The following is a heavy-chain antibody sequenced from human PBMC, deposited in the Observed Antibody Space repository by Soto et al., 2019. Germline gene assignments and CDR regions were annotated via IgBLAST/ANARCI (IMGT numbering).Heavy chain of an antibody. CDR3: AGQAVTGNSFDY. Sequence: SQTLSLTCAISGGSVSSNNTAWNWIRQSPSRGLEWLGRTYYRSKWYSDYAVSVTSRITITPDTSKNQFSLQLNSVTPEDTAVYYCAGQAVTGNSFDYWGQGTLVTVSS. V-gene: IGHV6-1*01. J-gene: IGHJ4*02. CDR1: GGSVSSNNTA. CDR2: TYYRSKWYS. D-gene: IGHD6-19*01.